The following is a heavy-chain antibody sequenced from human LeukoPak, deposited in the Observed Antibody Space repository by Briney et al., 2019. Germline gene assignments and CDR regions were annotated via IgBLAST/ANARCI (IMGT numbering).Heavy chain of an antibody. CDR3: ARRRAGLRRDNSFDP. CDR1: GYTFTSYD. V-gene: IGHV1-8*01. J-gene: IGHJ5*02. Sequence: ASVKVSCKASGYTFTSYDINWVRQATGHGLEWMGWMNPNSGNTGYAQKFQGRVTMTRHTSISTAYMELSSLRSEDTAVYYCARRRAGLRRDNSFDPWGQGTLVTVSS. CDR2: MNPNSGNT. D-gene: IGHD2-15*01.